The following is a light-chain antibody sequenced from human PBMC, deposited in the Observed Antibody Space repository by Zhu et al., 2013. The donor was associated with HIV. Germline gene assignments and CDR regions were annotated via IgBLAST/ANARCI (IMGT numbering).Light chain of an antibody. CDR2: KAS. J-gene: IGKJ1*01. Sequence: DIQMTQSPSTLSASVGDRVTITCRASQSISSWLAWYQQKPGKAPKLLIYKASSLESGVPSRFSGSGSGTEFTLTISSLQPDDFAIYYCQQYNSYSTFGQGTKVE. CDR1: QSISSW. CDR3: QQYNSYST. V-gene: IGKV1-5*03.